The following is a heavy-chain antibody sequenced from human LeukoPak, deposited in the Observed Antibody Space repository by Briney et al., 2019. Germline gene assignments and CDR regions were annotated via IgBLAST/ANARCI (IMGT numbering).Heavy chain of an antibody. D-gene: IGHD3-10*01. Sequence: SETLSLTCTVSAGSISSTSYYWGWIRQPPGKGLEWIGSIYYTGSTYYNPSLKSRVTISVDTSKNQFSLKLSSVTAADTAVYYCARQTRYGSGSYYKPFDYWGQGTLVTVSS. V-gene: IGHV4-39*01. CDR2: IYYTGST. CDR1: AGSISSTSYY. CDR3: ARQTRYGSGSYYKPFDY. J-gene: IGHJ4*02.